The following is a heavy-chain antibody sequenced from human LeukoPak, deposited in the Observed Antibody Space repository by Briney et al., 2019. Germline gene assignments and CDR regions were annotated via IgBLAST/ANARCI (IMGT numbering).Heavy chain of an antibody. CDR2: IKQDGSEK. CDR3: ARGDRVGVTTGHFDY. V-gene: IGHV3-7*03. CDR1: GFTFSNYW. J-gene: IGHJ4*02. D-gene: IGHD1-26*01. Sequence: GGSLRLSCAASGFTFSNYWITWVRQAPGKGLEWVANIKQDGSEKYYMDSVKGRFTISRDNAKNSLFLQMNSLRAEDTAVYYCARGDRVGVTTGHFDYWGQGTLVTVSS.